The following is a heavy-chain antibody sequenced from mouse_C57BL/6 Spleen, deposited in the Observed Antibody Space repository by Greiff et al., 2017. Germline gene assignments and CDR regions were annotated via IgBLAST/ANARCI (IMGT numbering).Heavy chain of an antibody. Sequence: EVQREESGGGLVQPGGSLKLSCAASGFTFSDYGMAWVRQAPRKGPEWVAFISNLAYSIYYAATVTGRVTISRENAKNTLYLEMSSLRSEDTAMDYCARPAYYGSSWYFDVWGTGTTVTVSS. V-gene: IGHV5-15*01. D-gene: IGHD1-1*01. CDR1: GFTFSDYG. CDR2: ISNLAYSI. J-gene: IGHJ1*03. CDR3: ARPAYYGSSWYFDV.